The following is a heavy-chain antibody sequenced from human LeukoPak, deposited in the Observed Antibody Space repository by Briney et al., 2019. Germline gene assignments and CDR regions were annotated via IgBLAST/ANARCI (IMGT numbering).Heavy chain of an antibody. D-gene: IGHD3-9*01. Sequence: RSQTLSLTCAISGDSVSSNSAAWNWIRQSPSRGLEWLGRTYYRSKWYNDYAVSVKSRITINPDTSKNQFSLQLNSVTPEDTAVYYCARDLMDYDVSTGLHHYYMDVWGQGTTVTVSS. CDR2: TYYRSKWYN. V-gene: IGHV6-1*01. CDR1: GDSVSSNSAA. CDR3: ARDLMDYDVSTGLHHYYMDV. J-gene: IGHJ6*02.